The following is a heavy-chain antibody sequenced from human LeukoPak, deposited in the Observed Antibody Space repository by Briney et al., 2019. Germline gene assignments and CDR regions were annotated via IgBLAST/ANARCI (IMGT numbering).Heavy chain of an antibody. V-gene: IGHV3-7*01. J-gene: IGHJ4*02. CDR1: GFTFWTYW. CDR2: IKEDGSEK. Sequence: GGSLRLSCGASGFTFWTYWMSWVRQAPGKGLEWVANIKEDGSEKYYVDSVKGRFTISRDSAKNSLYLQMNSLRAEDTAVYYCASTGGFDKIAAAGRGDYWGQGTLVTVSS. CDR3: ASTGGFDKIAAAGRGDY. D-gene: IGHD6-13*01.